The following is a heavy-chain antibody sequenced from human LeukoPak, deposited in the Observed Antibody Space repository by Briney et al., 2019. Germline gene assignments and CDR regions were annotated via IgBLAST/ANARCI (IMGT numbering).Heavy chain of an antibody. J-gene: IGHJ4*02. V-gene: IGHV3-7*03. D-gene: IGHD3-10*01. CDR2: IKQDGSEK. CDR3: ARLLLWFGPYFDY. CDR1: GFTFSSYW. Sequence: GGSLRLSCAASGFTFSSYWMSWVRQAPGKGLEWVANIKQDGSEKYYVDSVKGRFPISRDNAKNSLYLQMNSLRAEDTAVYYCARLLLWFGPYFDYWGQGTLVTVSS.